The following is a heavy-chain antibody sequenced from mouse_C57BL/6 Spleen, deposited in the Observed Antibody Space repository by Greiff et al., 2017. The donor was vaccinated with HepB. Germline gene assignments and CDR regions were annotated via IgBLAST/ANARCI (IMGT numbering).Heavy chain of an antibody. CDR2: FYPGSGSI. CDR1: GYTFTEYT. CDR3: ARHEGLSLYSDYAMDY. V-gene: IGHV1-62-2*01. Sequence: VQGVESGAELVKPGASVKLSCKASGYTFTEYTIHWVKQRSGQGLEWIGWFYPGSGSIKYNEKFKDKATLTADKSSSTVYMELSRLTSEDSAVYFCARHEGLSLYSDYAMDYWGQGTSGTVSS. J-gene: IGHJ4*01. D-gene: IGHD2-12*01.